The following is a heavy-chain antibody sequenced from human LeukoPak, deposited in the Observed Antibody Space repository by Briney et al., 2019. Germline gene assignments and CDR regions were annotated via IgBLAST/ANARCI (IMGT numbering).Heavy chain of an antibody. D-gene: IGHD3-22*01. J-gene: IGHJ4*02. Sequence: SQTLSLTCAISGDSVSSNSAAWNWLRQSPSSGLEWLGRTYYGSKWYSDYAVSVKSRITINPDTSKNLFSLQLNSATPEDTAVYYCARVADRGTFDYWGQGTLVTVSS. CDR2: TYYGSKWYS. CDR1: GDSVSSNSAA. V-gene: IGHV6-1*01. CDR3: ARVADRGTFDY.